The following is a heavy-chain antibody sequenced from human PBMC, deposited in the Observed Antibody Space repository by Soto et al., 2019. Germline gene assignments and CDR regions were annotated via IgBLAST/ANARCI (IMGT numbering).Heavy chain of an antibody. CDR1: GFSFSIFW. J-gene: IGHJ4*02. Sequence: EVQLVESGGDLVQPGGSLRLSCAASGFSFSIFWMHWVRQAPGKGLVWVSSINGGGSSADYADSVKGRFTFAIDNAKNTVYLQMNSLRAEDTAVYYCTRGGGYSGYEPFDYWGQGTLVTVSS. CDR3: TRGGGYSGYEPFDY. V-gene: IGHV3-74*01. CDR2: INGGGSSA. D-gene: IGHD5-12*01.